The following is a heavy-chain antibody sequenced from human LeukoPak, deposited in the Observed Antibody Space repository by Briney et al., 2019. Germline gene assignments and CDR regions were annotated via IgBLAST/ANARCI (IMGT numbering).Heavy chain of an antibody. CDR3: ARDGGIAVAGDLYYYYGMDV. V-gene: IGHV1-69*04. CDR2: IIPILGIA. J-gene: IGHJ6*02. D-gene: IGHD6-19*01. Sequence: ASVKVSCKASGYTFTSYAISWVRQAPGQGLEWMGRIIPILGIANYAQKFQGRVTITADKSTSTAYMELSSLRSEDTAVYYCARDGGIAVAGDLYYYYGMDVWGQGTTVTVSS. CDR1: GYTFTSYA.